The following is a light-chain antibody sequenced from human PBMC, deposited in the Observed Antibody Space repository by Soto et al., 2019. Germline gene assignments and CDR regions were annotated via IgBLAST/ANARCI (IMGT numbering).Light chain of an antibody. Sequence: QSVLTQPASVSGSPGQSITISCTGTSSDVGGYKYVSWYQQHPGKAPKLMIYDVSNRPSGVSNRFSGSKSGNTASLTIFGLQAEDEADYYCSSYTSSRTVIFGGGTQLTVL. CDR1: SSDVGGYKY. CDR3: SSYTSSRTVI. CDR2: DVS. V-gene: IGLV2-14*01. J-gene: IGLJ2*01.